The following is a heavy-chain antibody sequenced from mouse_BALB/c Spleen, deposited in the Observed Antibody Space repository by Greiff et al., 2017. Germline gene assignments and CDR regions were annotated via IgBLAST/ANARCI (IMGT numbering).Heavy chain of an antibody. CDR3: SDHYYYSYGPIAY. D-gene: IGHD1-2*01. CDR1: GFTFSSYN. CDR2: ISNGGGST. V-gene: IGHV5-12-2*01. Sequence: EVKLMESGGGLVQPGGSLKFSCAASGFTFSSYNMSWVRQTPEKRLEWVAYISNGGGSTYYPDTVKGRFTMSRANAKNTPYLQLSSLKSEDTAMNYCSDHYYYSYGPIAYWGQGTLVTVSA. J-gene: IGHJ3*01.